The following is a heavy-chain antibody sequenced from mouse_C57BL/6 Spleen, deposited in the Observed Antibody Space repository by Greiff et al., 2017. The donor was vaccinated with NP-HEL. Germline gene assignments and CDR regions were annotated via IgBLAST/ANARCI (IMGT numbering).Heavy chain of an antibody. CDR1: GYTFTSYW. V-gene: IGHV1-64*01. CDR3: ARNYGSSYDYFDD. Sequence: QVQLQQPGAELVKPGASVKLSCKASGYTFTSYWMHWVKQRPGQGLEWIGMIHPNSGSTNYNEKFKSKATLTVDKSSSTAYMQLSSLTSEDSAVYYGARNYGSSYDYFDDWGQGTTLTVSS. CDR2: IHPNSGST. J-gene: IGHJ2*01. D-gene: IGHD1-1*01.